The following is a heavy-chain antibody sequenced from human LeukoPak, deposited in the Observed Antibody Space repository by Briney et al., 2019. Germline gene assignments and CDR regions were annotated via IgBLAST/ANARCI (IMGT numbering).Heavy chain of an antibody. V-gene: IGHV5-51*01. CDR3: ARHSGSYPELLDY. D-gene: IGHD1-26*01. Sequence: GDSLKISCKGAGYSFSSYWIGWVRQMPGKGLEWMGIIYPGDSDTRYSPSFQGQVTISADKSISTAYLQWSSLKASDTAMYYCARHSGSYPELLDYWGQGTLVTVSS. CDR1: GYSFSSYW. J-gene: IGHJ4*02. CDR2: IYPGDSDT.